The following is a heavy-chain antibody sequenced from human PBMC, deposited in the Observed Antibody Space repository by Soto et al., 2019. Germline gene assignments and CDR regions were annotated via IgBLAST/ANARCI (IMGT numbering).Heavy chain of an antibody. Sequence: EVQLLESGGGLVQPGGSLRLSCAASGFTFSSYAMSWVRQAPGKGLEWVSAISGSGGSTYYADSVKGRFTISRDNSKSTLYLQMNSLRAEDTAVYYCAEDFGPYGSGGRSTYWGQGTLVTVSS. CDR1: GFTFSSYA. CDR2: ISGSGGST. D-gene: IGHD4-17*01. CDR3: AEDFGPYGSGGRSTY. J-gene: IGHJ4*02. V-gene: IGHV3-23*01.